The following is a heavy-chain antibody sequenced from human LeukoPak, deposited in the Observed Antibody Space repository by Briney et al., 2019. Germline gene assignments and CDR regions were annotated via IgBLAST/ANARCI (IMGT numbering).Heavy chain of an antibody. CDR3: ARGGWEGLIFGFDI. J-gene: IGHJ3*02. CDR2: ISYDGINK. D-gene: IGHD3-3*01. V-gene: IGHV3-30*04. Sequence: GGSLRLSCAASGFTFSNYAMHWVRQAPGKGLECVAFISYDGINKHYTDSVKGRFTISRDNSKNTLYLQMNSLRAEDTAVYYCARGGWEGLIFGFDIWGQGTMVTVSS. CDR1: GFTFSNYA.